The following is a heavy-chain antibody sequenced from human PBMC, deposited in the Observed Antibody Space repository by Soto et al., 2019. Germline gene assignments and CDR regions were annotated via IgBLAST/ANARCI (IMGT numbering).Heavy chain of an antibody. CDR3: ARDRVVTAIRAKSFYYGMDV. CDR1: GFTFSSYA. Sequence: PWGSLRLSCAASGFTFSSYAMHWFRHAPGKGLEWVGVISYDGSNKYYADSVKGRFTISRDNSKNTLYLQMNSLRAEDTAVYYCARDRVVTAIRAKSFYYGMDVWGQGTTVTVSS. D-gene: IGHD2-21*02. J-gene: IGHJ6*02. CDR2: ISYDGSNK. V-gene: IGHV3-30-3*01.